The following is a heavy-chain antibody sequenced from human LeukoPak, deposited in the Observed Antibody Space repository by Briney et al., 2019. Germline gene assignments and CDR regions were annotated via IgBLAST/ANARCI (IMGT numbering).Heavy chain of an antibody. D-gene: IGHD5-18*01. CDR1: GSTFTSYG. CDR2: ISAYNGNT. CDR3: ARDSRRGYSYGFGFGY. Sequence: ASVKVSCKASGSTFTSYGISWVRQAPGHGLERRGWISAYNGNTNYAQKLQGRVTMTTDTSTSTAYMELRSLRSDDTAVYYCARDSRRGYSYGFGFGYWGQGTLVTVSS. J-gene: IGHJ4*02. V-gene: IGHV1-18*01.